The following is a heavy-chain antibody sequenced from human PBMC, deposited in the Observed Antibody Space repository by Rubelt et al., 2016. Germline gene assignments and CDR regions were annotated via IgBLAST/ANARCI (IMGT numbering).Heavy chain of an antibody. J-gene: IGHJ4*02. D-gene: IGHD3-3*01. CDR2: IDPSDSYT. Sequence: EVQLVRSGAEVKKPGESLRISCKGSGYSFTSYWISWVRQMPGTGLEWMGRIDPSDSYTNYSPACQGHDTISADKSISTADLQWSSLKASDTAMYYCVTKSGYPDLPLDYWGQGTLVTVSS. CDR3: VTKSGYPDLPLDY. V-gene: IGHV5-10-1*03. CDR1: GYSFTSYW.